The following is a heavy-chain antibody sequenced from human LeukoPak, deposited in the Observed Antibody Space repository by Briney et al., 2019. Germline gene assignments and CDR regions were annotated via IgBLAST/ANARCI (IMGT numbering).Heavy chain of an antibody. Sequence: PSETLSLTCTVSGASISNYYCSWIRQTPEKGLEWMGHIHTSGESRYYPSLESRLPMSIATSRNQLCLELTSVTAADTAVYFCARLGGYHDFWGQGALVTVSS. CDR1: GASISNYY. D-gene: IGHD1-26*01. V-gene: IGHV4-4*09. CDR2: IHTSGES. J-gene: IGHJ4*02. CDR3: ARLGGYHDF.